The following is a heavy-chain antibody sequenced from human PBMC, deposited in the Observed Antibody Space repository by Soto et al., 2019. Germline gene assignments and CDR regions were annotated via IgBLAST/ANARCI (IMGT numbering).Heavy chain of an antibody. V-gene: IGHV4-59*01. Sequence: QVRLQESGPGLVKPSETLSLTCTVSGGSISDSYGAWIRQPPGKGLEYIVFIHYCGNTNYTPSLGGRATISSATPKNQFSLSLKYVTAAETAIYYCARGYGSSWGDWGQGTLVAVSS. J-gene: IGHJ4*02. CDR2: IHYCGNT. D-gene: IGHD1-26*01. CDR1: GGSISDSY. CDR3: ARGYGSSWGD.